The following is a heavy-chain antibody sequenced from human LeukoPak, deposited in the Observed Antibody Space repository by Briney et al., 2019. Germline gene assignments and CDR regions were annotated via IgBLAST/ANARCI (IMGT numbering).Heavy chain of an antibody. CDR3: ARGKGLAYYYYSFDY. V-gene: IGHV3-48*03. D-gene: IGHD3-16*01. Sequence: PGGSLRLSCAASGFTFSSYAMSWVRQAPGKGLEWVSYIDSSANTINYADSVKGRFTISRDNAKSSLYLQMNSLRGEDTAVYFCARGKGLAYYYYSFDYWGQGTLVTVSS. CDR1: GFTFSSYA. J-gene: IGHJ4*02. CDR2: IDSSANTI.